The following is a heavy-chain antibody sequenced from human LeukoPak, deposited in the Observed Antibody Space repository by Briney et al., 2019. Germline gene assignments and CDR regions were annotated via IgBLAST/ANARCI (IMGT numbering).Heavy chain of an antibody. CDR1: GYTFTSYG. J-gene: IGHJ4*02. CDR2: ISAHNGNI. Sequence: GASVKVSCTASGYTFTSYGISWVRQAPGQGLEWMGWISAHNGNINYAQKLQGRVTMTKDTSTNTAYMELRSLTPDDTAVYYCARDGYFDCWGQGTLVTVSS. CDR3: ARDGYFDC. V-gene: IGHV1-18*01.